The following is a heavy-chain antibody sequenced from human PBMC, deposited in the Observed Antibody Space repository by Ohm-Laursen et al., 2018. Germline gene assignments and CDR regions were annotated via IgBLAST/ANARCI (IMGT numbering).Heavy chain of an antibody. CDR3: AKKGVLGATVDY. CDR2: ISSSGSTI. V-gene: IGHV3-11*01. Sequence: SLRLSCAASGFTFSSYWMSWVRQASGKGLEWVSYISSSGSTIYYADSVKGRFTISRDDAKNSLYLQMNSLRADDTAVYYCAKKGVLGATVDYWGQGTLVTVSS. CDR1: GFTFSSYW. J-gene: IGHJ4*02. D-gene: IGHD1-26*01.